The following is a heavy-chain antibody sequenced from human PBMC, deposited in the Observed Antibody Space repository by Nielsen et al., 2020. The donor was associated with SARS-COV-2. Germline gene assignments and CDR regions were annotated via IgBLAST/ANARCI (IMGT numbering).Heavy chain of an antibody. V-gene: IGHV4-34*01. J-gene: IGHJ5*02. CDR3: ARIFLITMVRGVITRGNWFDP. CDR2: INHSGST. Sequence: WIRQPPGKGLEWIGEINHSGSTNYNPSLKSRVTISVDTSKIQFSLKLSSVTAADTAVYYCARIFLITMVRGVITRGNWFDPWGQGTLVTVSS. D-gene: IGHD3-10*01.